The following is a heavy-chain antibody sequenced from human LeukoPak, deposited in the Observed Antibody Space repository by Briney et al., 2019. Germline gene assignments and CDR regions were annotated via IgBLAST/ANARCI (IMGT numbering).Heavy chain of an antibody. CDR1: GGSFSGYY. Sequence: SETLSLTCAAYGGSFSGYYWSWIRQPPGNGLEWIGEINHSGSTNYNPSLKSRVTISVDTSKNQFSLKLSSVTAADTAVYYCARGQVAGDSSGYYSSPDYWGQGTLVTVSS. CDR2: INHSGST. CDR3: ARGQVAGDSSGYYSSPDY. D-gene: IGHD3-22*01. V-gene: IGHV4-34*01. J-gene: IGHJ4*02.